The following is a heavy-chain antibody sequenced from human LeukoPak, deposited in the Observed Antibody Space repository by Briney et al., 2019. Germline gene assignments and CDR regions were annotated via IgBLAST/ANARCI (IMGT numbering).Heavy chain of an antibody. V-gene: IGHV3-30-3*01. CDR3: ARDNDDYGGNFPPGW. D-gene: IGHD4-23*01. Sequence: GGSLRLSCAASGFTFSSYAMHWVRQAPGKGLEWVAVISYDGSNKYYADSVKGRFTISRDNSKNTLYLQMNSLRAEDTAVYYCARDNDDYGGNFPPGWWGQGTLVTVSS. J-gene: IGHJ4*02. CDR1: GFTFSSYA. CDR2: ISYDGSNK.